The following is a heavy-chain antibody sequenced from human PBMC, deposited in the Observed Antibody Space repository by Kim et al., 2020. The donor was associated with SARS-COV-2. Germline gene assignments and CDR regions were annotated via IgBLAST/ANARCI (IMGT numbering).Heavy chain of an antibody. CDR2: ISSSSYT. CDR1: GFTFSDYY. CDR3: ARDGSYSSSWYPLDY. D-gene: IGHD6-13*01. Sequence: GGSLRLSCAASGFTFSDYYMSWIRQAPGKGLEWVSYISSSSYTNYADSVKGRFTISRDNAKNSLYLQMNSLRAEDTALYYFARDGSYSSSWYPLDYWGQGTLVTVSS. V-gene: IGHV3-11*06. J-gene: IGHJ4*02.